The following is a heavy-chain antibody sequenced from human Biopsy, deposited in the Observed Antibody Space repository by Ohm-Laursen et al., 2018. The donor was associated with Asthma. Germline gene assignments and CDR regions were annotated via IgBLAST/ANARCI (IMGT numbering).Heavy chain of an antibody. CDR1: GFTFSNFA. J-gene: IGHJ4*02. CDR2: ITGSGGGT. V-gene: IGHV3-23*01. Sequence: SLRLSCAASGFTFSNFAMTWVRQAPGKGLEWVSSITGSGGGTYYADSVKGRFTVSRDNSKNTLYLQMNSLRAEDTAVYYCARDFYDSSGYLHFDYWGQGTLVTVSS. D-gene: IGHD3-22*01. CDR3: ARDFYDSSGYLHFDY.